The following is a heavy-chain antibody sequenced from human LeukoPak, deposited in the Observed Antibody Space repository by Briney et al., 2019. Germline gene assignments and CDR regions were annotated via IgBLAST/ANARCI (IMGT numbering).Heavy chain of an antibody. CDR2: IYYSGST. CDR1: GGSISSGDYY. Sequence: PSETLSLTCTVSGGSISSGDYYWSWIRQPPGKGLEWIGYIYYSGSTYYNPSLKSRVTISVDTSKNQFSLKLSSVTAADTAVYYCARNCGDYDWYFDLWGRGTLVTVSS. J-gene: IGHJ2*01. D-gene: IGHD4-17*01. V-gene: IGHV4-30-4*01. CDR3: ARNCGDYDWYFDL.